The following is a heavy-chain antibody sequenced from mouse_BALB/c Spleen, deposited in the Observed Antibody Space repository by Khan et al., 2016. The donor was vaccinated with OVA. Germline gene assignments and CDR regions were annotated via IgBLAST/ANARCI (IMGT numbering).Heavy chain of an antibody. D-gene: IGHD2-14*01. CDR2: INPSSGYT. J-gene: IGHJ3*01. CDR3: AREGAYYRNDGWCAY. Sequence: QVQLQQSGAELARPGASVKLSCKASGYTFNSYTMHWVKQRPGQGLEWIGYINPSSGYTNYNQKFKDKATLTADKSSSTAYMQLRSLTSEDSAVYHGAREGAYYRNDGWCAYWGQGTLVTVSA. V-gene: IGHV1-4*01. CDR1: GYTFNSYT.